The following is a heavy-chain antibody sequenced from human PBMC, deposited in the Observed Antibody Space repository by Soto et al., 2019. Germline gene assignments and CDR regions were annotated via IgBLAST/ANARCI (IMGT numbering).Heavy chain of an antibody. V-gene: IGHV1-8*01. CDR2: MNPNSGNT. Sequence: QVQLVQSGAEVKKPGASVKVSCKTSGYTFTSYDINWVRQATGHGLEWMGWMNPNSGNTGYAQNLQSRVTMTRNTSISTAYMELSGLRSDDTAVYYCARGRSTSWFSDYWGQGTLVTVSS. CDR3: ARGRSTSWFSDY. D-gene: IGHD6-13*01. CDR1: GYTFTSYD. J-gene: IGHJ4*02.